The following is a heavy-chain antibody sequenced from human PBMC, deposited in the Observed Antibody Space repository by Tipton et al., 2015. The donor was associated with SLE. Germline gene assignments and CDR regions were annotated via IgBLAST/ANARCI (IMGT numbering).Heavy chain of an antibody. CDR2: ISGGGGST. D-gene: IGHD1/OR15-1a*01. CDR1: GFTFSSYA. J-gene: IGHJ4*02. CDR3: AKFEKTTDFYLDS. Sequence: GSLRLSCATSGFTFSSYALSWVRRAPGKGLEWVSAISGGGGSTYYADFVKGRFSISIDKSKKTLFLQRNSLRVDDTATYYCAKFEKTTDFYLDSWGQGTLVSVSS. V-gene: IGHV3-23*01.